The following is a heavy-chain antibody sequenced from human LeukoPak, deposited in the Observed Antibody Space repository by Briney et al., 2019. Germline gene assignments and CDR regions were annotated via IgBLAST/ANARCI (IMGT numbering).Heavy chain of an antibody. J-gene: IGHJ6*03. CDR3: ARSFCSSPTCPSGYSYYYMDV. CDR1: GYTFTGYY. D-gene: IGHD2-2*01. V-gene: IGHV1-2*02. Sequence: ASVKVSCKASGYTFTGYYMHWVRQAPGQGLEWMGWINPNSGGTNYAQKFQGRVTMTRDTSISTAYMELSRLRSDDTAVYYCARSFCSSPTCPSGYSYYYMDVWGKGTTVTISS. CDR2: INPNSGGT.